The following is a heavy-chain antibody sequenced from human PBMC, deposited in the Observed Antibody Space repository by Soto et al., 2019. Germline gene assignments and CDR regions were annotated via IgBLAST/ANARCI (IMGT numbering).Heavy chain of an antibody. CDR3: ARGLGFVEAGYYFYYMDV. J-gene: IGHJ6*03. CDR2: ISAYNGNT. V-gene: IGHV1-18*01. CDR1: GYTFTSYG. D-gene: IGHD3-10*01. Sequence: ASVKVSCKASGYTFTSYGISWVRQAPGQGLEWMGWISAYNGNTNYAQKLQGRVTMTTDTSTSTAYMELSSLRSEDTAVYYCARGLGFVEAGYYFYYMDVWGKGTTVTVSS.